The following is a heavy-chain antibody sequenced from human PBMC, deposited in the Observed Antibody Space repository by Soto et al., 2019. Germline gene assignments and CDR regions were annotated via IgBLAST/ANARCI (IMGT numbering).Heavy chain of an antibody. CDR1: GFTFSSYA. Sequence: EVQLLESGGDLIQPGGSLRLSCAASGFTFSSYAMSWVRQAPGKGLGWVSAISSSGGSTFYADSVKGRFTISRDNSRNTLYLQMNSLRAEDTAIYYCAKYQPMTQPPPYFAYWGQGTLVTVSS. CDR3: AKYQPMTQPPPYFAY. J-gene: IGHJ4*02. V-gene: IGHV3-23*01. D-gene: IGHD3-22*01. CDR2: ISSSGGST.